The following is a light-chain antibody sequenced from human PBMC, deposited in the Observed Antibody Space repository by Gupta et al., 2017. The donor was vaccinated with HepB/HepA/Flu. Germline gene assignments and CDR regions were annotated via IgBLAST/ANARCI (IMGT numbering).Light chain of an antibody. CDR1: QSVSSSY. Sequence: EIVLTQSPGTLSLSPGERATLSCRASQSVSSSYLAWYQQKPGQDPRLLIYGASSRATGIPDRLSGSGSGTDFTLTISRLEPEDFAVYYCQQYGSSQLTFGGGTKVEIK. V-gene: IGKV3-20*01. CDR3: QQYGSSQLT. CDR2: GAS. J-gene: IGKJ4*01.